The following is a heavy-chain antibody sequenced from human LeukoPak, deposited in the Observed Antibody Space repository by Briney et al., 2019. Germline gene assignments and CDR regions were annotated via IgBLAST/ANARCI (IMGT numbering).Heavy chain of an antibody. V-gene: IGHV3-23*01. J-gene: IGHJ5*02. D-gene: IGHD6-19*01. Sequence: GGSLRLSCAASGFTFNSYAMSWVRQAPGKGLEWVSAISGSGGTTYYADSVKGRFTISRDNFKNTLYLQMNSLRAEDTAVYYCAKGVAVAGGSTCFAPWGQGTLVTVSS. CDR3: AKGVAVAGGSTCFAP. CDR1: GFTFNSYA. CDR2: ISGSGGTT.